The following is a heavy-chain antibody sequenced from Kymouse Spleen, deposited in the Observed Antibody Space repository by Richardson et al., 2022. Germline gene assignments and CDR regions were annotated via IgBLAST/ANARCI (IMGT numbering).Heavy chain of an antibody. V-gene: IGHV1-3*01. Sequence: QVQLVQSGAEVKKPGASVKVSCKASGYTFTSYAMHWVRQAPGQRLEWMGWINAGNGNTKYSQKFQGRVTITRDTSASTAYMELSSLRSEDTAVYYCARVCITGTTFYYGMDVWGQGTTVTVSS. D-gene: IGHD1-7*01. CDR3: ARVCITGTTFYYGMDV. CDR2: INAGNGNT. J-gene: IGHJ6*02. CDR1: GYTFTSYA.